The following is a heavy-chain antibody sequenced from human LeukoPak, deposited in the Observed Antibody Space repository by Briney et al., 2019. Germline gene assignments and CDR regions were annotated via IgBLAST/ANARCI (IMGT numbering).Heavy chain of an antibody. CDR1: GGPINSDY. V-gene: IGHV4-59*01. Sequence: SETLSLTCTVSGGPINSDYWNWLRQPPGQGLEWIGYIYSSGSTNYNPSLNSRVSVSLDTSKNQLSLKLGSVTAADTAVYYCARGAGRWAIWGQGTMVTVSS. J-gene: IGHJ3*02. CDR2: IYSSGST. CDR3: ARGAGRWAI. D-gene: IGHD4-23*01.